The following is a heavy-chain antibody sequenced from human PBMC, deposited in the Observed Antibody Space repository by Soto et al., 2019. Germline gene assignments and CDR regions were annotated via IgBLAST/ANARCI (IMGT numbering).Heavy chain of an antibody. CDR1: GDAISRHY. Sequence: QVQLQESGPGLVKPSETLSLNCSVSGDAISRHYWSWIRQSPGKGLAWLGYFFHTGTALYNPSLRSRVTLSVDTSKNQFSLKLTSVIPADTAVYFCVRNYGGNSQFFDLWGRGTLVTVSS. V-gene: IGHV4-59*11. D-gene: IGHD4-17*01. CDR3: VRNYGGNSQFFDL. CDR2: FFHTGTA. J-gene: IGHJ2*01.